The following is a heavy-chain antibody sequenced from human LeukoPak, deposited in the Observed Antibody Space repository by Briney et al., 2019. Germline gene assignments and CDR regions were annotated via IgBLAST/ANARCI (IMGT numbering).Heavy chain of an antibody. J-gene: IGHJ3*02. CDR2: ISAYNGNT. CDR3: ASLIEYSSSRVRTDDAFDI. CDR1: GYTFTSYG. D-gene: IGHD6-6*01. Sequence: GAAVKVSCKASGYTFTSYGISWLRQAPGQGLEWMGWISAYNGNTNYAQKLHGRVTMTTDTSTSTAYMDLRSLRSDDTAVYYCASLIEYSSSRVRTDDAFDIWGQGKMVTVSS. V-gene: IGHV1-18*01.